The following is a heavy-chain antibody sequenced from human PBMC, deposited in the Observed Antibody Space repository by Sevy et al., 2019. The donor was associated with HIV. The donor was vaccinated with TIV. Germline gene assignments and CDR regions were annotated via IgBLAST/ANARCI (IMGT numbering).Heavy chain of an antibody. D-gene: IGHD1-7*01. CDR3: ARDGGGGTTNSGMDV. CDR2: VFPNSGGT. Sequence: ASVKVSCKASRYTFTGDYLHWVRQAPGHGLEWMGRVFPNSGGTNYAQKFQGRVTMTRDTSISTAYMELSRLRSDDTAVYYCARDGGGGTTNSGMDVWGQGTTVTVSS. J-gene: IGHJ6*02. CDR1: RYTFTGDY. V-gene: IGHV1-2*06.